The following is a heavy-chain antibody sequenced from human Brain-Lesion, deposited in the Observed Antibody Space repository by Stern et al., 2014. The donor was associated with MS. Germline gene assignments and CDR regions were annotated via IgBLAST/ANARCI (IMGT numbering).Heavy chain of an antibody. D-gene: IGHD3-3*01. CDR3: ARDQRGITIFGVVTDYYYLGMDV. CDR1: GYIFTGYY. J-gene: IGHJ6*02. V-gene: IGHV1-2*02. CDR2: INPKTGGT. Sequence: VQLVESGAEVKKPGASVKVSCTPSGYIFTGYYIHWVRQAPGQGLEWMAWINPKTGGTKYAQKFQGRVTMSREKSIAAAYVELSSLTSDDTAVYYCARDQRGITIFGVVTDYYYLGMDVWGQGTTVTVSS.